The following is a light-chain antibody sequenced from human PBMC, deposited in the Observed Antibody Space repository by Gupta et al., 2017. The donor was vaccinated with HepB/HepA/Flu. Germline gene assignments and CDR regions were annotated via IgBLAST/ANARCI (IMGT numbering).Light chain of an antibody. J-gene: IGKJ3*01. V-gene: IGKV2-28*01. Sequence: EIVMTQSPLSLPVTPGEPASISCRSSQSLLHSDGNNYVDWFLKKPGQSPQLLIYLGSNRASGVPDRFSGSGSGTDFTLKISRVEAEDVGVYYCMQGLHTPRFTFGPGTKVDIK. CDR2: LGS. CDR3: MQGLHTPRFT. CDR1: QSLLHSDGNNY.